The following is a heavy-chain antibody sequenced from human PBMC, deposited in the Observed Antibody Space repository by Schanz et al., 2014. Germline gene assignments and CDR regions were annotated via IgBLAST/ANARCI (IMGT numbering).Heavy chain of an antibody. D-gene: IGHD4-17*01. CDR3: ARVLGGDEGLDQ. CDR2: IKQDGSAK. V-gene: IGHV3-7*01. CDR1: GFTFSRYW. J-gene: IGHJ4*02. Sequence: EVQLVESGGGLVQPGGSLRLCCVASGFTFSRYWMTWVRQAPGKGLEWVANIKQDGSAKNYVDSVKGRFTIARDNPKNSLYLQMNSLRAEDTDLYYCARVLGGDEGLDQWGQGTLVTVSS.